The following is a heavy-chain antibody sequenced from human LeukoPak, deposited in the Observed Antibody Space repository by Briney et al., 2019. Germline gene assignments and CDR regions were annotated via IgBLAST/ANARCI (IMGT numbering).Heavy chain of an antibody. CDR1: GFTFSNYA. D-gene: IGHD6-13*01. V-gene: IGHV3-30*04. CDR3: AKAGSSGSFDS. Sequence: TGGSLRLSCAASGFTFSNYAMHWVRQAPGKGLEWVSLISYDGYNKFYANSVKGRFTISRDNSKNTPYLQMSSLRTDDTAVYYCAKAGSSGSFDSWGQGTLVTVSS. CDR2: ISYDGYNK. J-gene: IGHJ4*03.